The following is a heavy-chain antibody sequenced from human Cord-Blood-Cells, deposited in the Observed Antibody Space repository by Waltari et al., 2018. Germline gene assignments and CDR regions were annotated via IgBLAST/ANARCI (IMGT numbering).Heavy chain of an antibody. CDR1: GGTFSSYA. Sequence: QVQLVQSGAEVKKPGSSVKVSCKASGGTFSSYAISWVRQALGQGLEWMGGIIPIFGTANYAQKFQGRVTITADESTSTAYMELSSLRSEDTAVYYCARVGSIAATTNWFDPWGQGTLVTVSS. D-gene: IGHD6-13*01. V-gene: IGHV1-69*01. J-gene: IGHJ5*02. CDR2: IIPIFGTA. CDR3: ARVGSIAATTNWFDP.